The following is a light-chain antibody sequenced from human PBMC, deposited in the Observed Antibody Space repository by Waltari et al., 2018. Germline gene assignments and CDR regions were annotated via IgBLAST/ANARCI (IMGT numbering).Light chain of an antibody. V-gene: IGKV1-5*03. CDR1: RSIVIW. CDR3: QQYDYYRT. J-gene: IGKJ1*01. Sequence: ITGRASRSIVIWLAWYQQKPGKPPKNLIYKSSILQRGVPSRFSGSGSGTEFTLTIANLQPDDSAVYYCQQYDYYRTFGQGTKVEV. CDR2: KSS.